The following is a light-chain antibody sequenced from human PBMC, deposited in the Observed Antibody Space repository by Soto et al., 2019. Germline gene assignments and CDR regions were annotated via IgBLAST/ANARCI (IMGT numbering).Light chain of an antibody. CDR2: GAS. Sequence: EIVLTQSPATLSLSPGERATLSCRASQSVSSYLAWYQQKPGQAPRLLIYGASTRATGIPARFSGSGSGTEFTFTISSLQSEDFAVYYCQQYNNWLSRTFGQGTKVDIK. V-gene: IGKV3-15*01. J-gene: IGKJ1*01. CDR1: QSVSSY. CDR3: QQYNNWLSRT.